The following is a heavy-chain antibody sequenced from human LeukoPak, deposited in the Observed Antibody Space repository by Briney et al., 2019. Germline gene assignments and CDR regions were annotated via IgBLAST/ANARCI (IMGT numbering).Heavy chain of an antibody. J-gene: IGHJ4*02. CDR2: IYYSGST. D-gene: IGHD4-17*01. CDR3: ARMEDGDSYIDY. CDR1: GGSISSYY. Sequence: PSETLSLTCTVSGGSISSYYWGWIRQPPGKGLEWIGSIYYSGSTYYNPSLKSRVTISVDTSKNQFSLKLSSVTAADTAVYYCARMEDGDSYIDYWGQGTLVTVSS. V-gene: IGHV4-39*07.